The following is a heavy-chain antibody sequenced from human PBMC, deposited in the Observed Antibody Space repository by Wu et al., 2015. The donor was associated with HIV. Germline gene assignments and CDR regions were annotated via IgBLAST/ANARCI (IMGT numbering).Heavy chain of an antibody. D-gene: IGHD4-17*01. J-gene: IGHJ5*02. CDR2: MNPNSGNT. CDR3: ARDKSTVTTGTEIYNWFDP. V-gene: IGHV1-8*03. CDR1: GYTFTSYD. Sequence: QVQLVQSGAEVKKPGASVKVSCKASGYTFTSYDINWVRQATGQGLEWMGWMNPNSGNTGYAQKFQGRVTITRNTSISTAYMELSSLRSEDTAVYYCARDKSTVTTGTEIYNWFDPWGQGTLVHRLL.